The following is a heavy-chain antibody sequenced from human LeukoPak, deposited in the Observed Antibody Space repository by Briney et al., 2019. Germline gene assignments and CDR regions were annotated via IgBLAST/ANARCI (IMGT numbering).Heavy chain of an antibody. CDR1: GYTFTSYG. D-gene: IGHD3-3*01. CDR3: ARDHYDFWSGYPVSFDP. CDR2: ISAYNGNT. J-gene: IGHJ5*02. Sequence: ASVKVSCKASGYTFTSYGISWVRPAPGQGLEWMGWISAYNGNTNYAQKLQGRVTMTTDTSTSTAYMELRSLRSDDTAVYYCARDHYDFWSGYPVSFDPWGQGTLVTVSS. V-gene: IGHV1-18*01.